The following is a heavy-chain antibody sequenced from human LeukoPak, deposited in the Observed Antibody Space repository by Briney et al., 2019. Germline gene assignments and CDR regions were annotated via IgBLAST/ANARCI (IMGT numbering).Heavy chain of an antibody. Sequence: GASVKVSCKASGYTFTSYGISWVRQAPGQGLEWMGWISAYNGNTNYAQKLQGRVTMTTDTSTSTAYMELRSLRSDDTAVYYCASGSSSWYNFSRGMDVWGQGTTVTVSS. CDR3: ASGSSSWYNFSRGMDV. V-gene: IGHV1-18*01. D-gene: IGHD6-13*01. CDR2: ISAYNGNT. J-gene: IGHJ6*02. CDR1: GYTFTSYG.